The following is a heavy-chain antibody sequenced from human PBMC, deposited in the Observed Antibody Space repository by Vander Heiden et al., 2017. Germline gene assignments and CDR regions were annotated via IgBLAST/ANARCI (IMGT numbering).Heavy chain of an antibody. J-gene: IGHJ4*02. V-gene: IGHV4-39*01. CDR1: GGSVSRGSYY. D-gene: IGHD2-15*01. CDR3: ARHIKSGGGNPGEIGY. Sequence: QVQLQESGPGLVKPSETLSLTCTVSGGSVSRGSYYWGWIRQPPGRGLEWIGSIHYSGTTYSTSSLKSRVSISVDTSRNQFSLRLSSVTAADTAVYYCARHIKSGGGNPGEIGYWGQGTLVTVSS. CDR2: IHYSGTT.